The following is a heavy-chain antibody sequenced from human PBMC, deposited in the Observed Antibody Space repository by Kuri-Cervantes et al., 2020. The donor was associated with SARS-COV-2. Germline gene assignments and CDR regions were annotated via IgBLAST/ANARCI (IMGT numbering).Heavy chain of an antibody. Sequence: GESLKISCAASGFNFATYGMHWVRQAPGKGLEWVALIWFGGTNKYYADSVKGRFTISRDNSRNTLYLQMNSLRAEDTAVYYCAKDLNPKNLSRDDAFDIWGQGTMVTVSS. CDR3: AKDLNPKNLSRDDAFDI. V-gene: IGHV3-30*02. CDR1: GFNFATYG. CDR2: IWFGGTNK. D-gene: IGHD5/OR15-5a*01. J-gene: IGHJ3*02.